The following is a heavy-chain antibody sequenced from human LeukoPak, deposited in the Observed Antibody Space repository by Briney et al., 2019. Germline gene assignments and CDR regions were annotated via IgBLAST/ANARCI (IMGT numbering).Heavy chain of an antibody. J-gene: IGHJ6*02. CDR3: ARGISSWYWYYYGMDV. CDR1: GYTFTSYD. Sequence: ASVKVSCKASGYTFTSYDIKWVRQATGQGLEWMGWMNPNSGNTGYAQKFQGGVTMTRNTSISTAYMELSSLRSEDTAVYYCARGISSWYWYYYGMDVWGQGTTVTVSS. D-gene: IGHD6-13*01. V-gene: IGHV1-8*01. CDR2: MNPNSGNT.